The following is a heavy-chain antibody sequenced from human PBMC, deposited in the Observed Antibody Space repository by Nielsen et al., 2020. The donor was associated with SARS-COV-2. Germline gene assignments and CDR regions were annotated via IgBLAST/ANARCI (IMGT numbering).Heavy chain of an antibody. D-gene: IGHD3-22*01. V-gene: IGHV4-34*13. CDR3: ERAYSALSITMIVEAPDAFDI. J-gene: IGHJ3*02. Sequence: RPAPGKGLEWIGEISHSGSTNYNPSLKSRVTISVDTSKNQFSLKLSSVTAADTAVYYCERAYSALSITMIVEAPDAFDIWGPGTMVTVSS. CDR2: ISHSGST.